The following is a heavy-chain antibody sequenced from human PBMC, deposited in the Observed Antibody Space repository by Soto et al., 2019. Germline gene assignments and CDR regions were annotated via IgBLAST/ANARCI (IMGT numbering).Heavy chain of an antibody. J-gene: IGHJ4*02. Sequence: GGSLRLSCAASGFTFSNFVMSWVRQAPAKGLEWVSTISGGGSSTNYADSGKGRFTISRDNSKNTLYLEITSLRAEDTALYYCAKGFCGSSSCSRGYYDFWGQGTLVTVSS. CDR3: AKGFCGSSSCSRGYYDF. D-gene: IGHD2-2*01. V-gene: IGHV3-23*01. CDR2: ISGGGSST. CDR1: GFTFSNFV.